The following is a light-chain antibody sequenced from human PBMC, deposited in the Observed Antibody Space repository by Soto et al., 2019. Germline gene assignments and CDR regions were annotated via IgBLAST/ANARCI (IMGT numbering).Light chain of an antibody. Sequence: DIQMTQSPSTLSASVGDRVTITCRASQSISSWLAWYQQKPGKAPKFLIYDASSLESGVPSRFSGSGSGTEFTLTISSLQPDDFATYYCQHYNTYPWTFGQGTKVDIK. CDR2: DAS. CDR1: QSISSW. CDR3: QHYNTYPWT. V-gene: IGKV1-5*01. J-gene: IGKJ1*01.